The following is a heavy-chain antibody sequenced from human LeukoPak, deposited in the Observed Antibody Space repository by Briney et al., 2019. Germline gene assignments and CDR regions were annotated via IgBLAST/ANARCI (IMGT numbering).Heavy chain of an antibody. CDR1: GFPFSDYY. CDR3: ARAGQEWFGELGFDQ. CDR2: ISSSCSTI. Sequence: GGPLRLSCAASGFPFSDYYMSWIRQAPGKGLEWVSYISSSCSTIYYADAVKGRFTISRDNAKKSLYLQMNSLRAEDTAVYYCARAGQEWFGELGFDQWGQGTLVIVSS. D-gene: IGHD3-10*01. V-gene: IGHV3-11*01. J-gene: IGHJ4*02.